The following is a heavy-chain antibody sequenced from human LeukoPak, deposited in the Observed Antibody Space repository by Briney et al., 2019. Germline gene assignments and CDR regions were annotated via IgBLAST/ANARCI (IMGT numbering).Heavy chain of an antibody. D-gene: IGHD1-26*01. CDR2: INEDGSTT. J-gene: IGHJ4*02. Sequence: GGSLRLSCAASGFTFSSNWMHWVRQAPGKGLVWVSRINEDGSTTNYADSVKGRSTIFRDSAKNTLYLQMNSLRAEDTAVYYCVRDLGGRSGHWGQGTLVTVSS. V-gene: IGHV3-74*01. CDR3: VRDLGGRSGH. CDR1: GFTFSSNW.